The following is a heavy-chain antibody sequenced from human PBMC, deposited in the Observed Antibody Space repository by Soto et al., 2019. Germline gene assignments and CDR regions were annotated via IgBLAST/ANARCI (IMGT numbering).Heavy chain of an antibody. CDR1: GFIFSGSA. J-gene: IGHJ4*02. Sequence: EVQLVESGGGLVQPGGSLKLSCAASGFIFSGSAVHWVRQASGKGLEWVGRILSKAGNYATAYPASMKGRVTISRDDSKNKAFLHMHSLKNEDTAVYYCIRGGSPYYYDDWGQGNLVAVSS. CDR2: ILSKAGNYAT. CDR3: IRGGSPYYYDD. V-gene: IGHV3-73*01.